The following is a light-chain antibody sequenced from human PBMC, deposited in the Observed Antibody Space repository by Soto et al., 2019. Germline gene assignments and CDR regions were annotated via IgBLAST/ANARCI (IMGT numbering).Light chain of an antibody. CDR1: SFNIGTYN. CDR3: AAWDDSLNSYV. CDR2: SND. Sequence: QSVLTQPTSASGTPGQRVTISCSGSSFNIGTYNVNWYQQLPGTAPKLLVYSNDQRPSGVPDRFSGSKSGTSASLAISGLQSEEEADYYCAAWDDSLNSYVFGIGTKVTVL. V-gene: IGLV1-44*01. J-gene: IGLJ1*01.